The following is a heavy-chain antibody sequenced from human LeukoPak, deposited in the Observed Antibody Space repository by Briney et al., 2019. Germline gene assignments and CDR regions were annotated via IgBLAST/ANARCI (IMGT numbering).Heavy chain of an antibody. CDR1: GGSISSRSYC. Sequence: SETLSLTCTVSGGSISSRSYCWSWIRQPAGKGLEWIGHVHISGSTNYNSSLKSRVTISVDTSKNQFSLKLSSVTAADTAVYYSARRGGYSYGPTYYYYMDVWGKETTVTISS. J-gene: IGHJ6*03. V-gene: IGHV4-61*09. CDR2: VHISGST. CDR3: ARRGGYSYGPTYYYYMDV. D-gene: IGHD5-18*01.